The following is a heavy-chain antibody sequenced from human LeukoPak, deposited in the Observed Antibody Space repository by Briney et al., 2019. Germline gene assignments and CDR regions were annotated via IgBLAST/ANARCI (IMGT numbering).Heavy chain of an antibody. CDR3: ARIGIAAQRFYYYYGMDV. J-gene: IGHJ6*02. D-gene: IGHD6-13*01. CDR2: IYYSGST. CDR1: GGSISSGSYY. V-gene: IGHV4-61*10. Sequence: SETLSLTCTVSGGSISSGSYYWSWIRQPAGKGLEWIGYIYYSGSTNYNPSLKSRVTISVDTSKNQFSLKLSSVTAADTAVYYCARIGIAAQRFYYYYGMDVWGQGTTVTVSS.